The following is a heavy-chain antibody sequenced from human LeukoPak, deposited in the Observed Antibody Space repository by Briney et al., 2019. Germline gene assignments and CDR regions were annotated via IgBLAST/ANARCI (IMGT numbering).Heavy chain of an antibody. V-gene: IGHV3-23*01. D-gene: IGHD3-22*01. CDR1: GFTFSSYA. CDR3: AKAAITMIVVAW. J-gene: IGHJ4*02. Sequence: GGSLRLSCPASGFTFSSYAMRWVRQAPGEWLEWVSAISGSGGSTYYADSVKGRFTISRDNSKNTLYLQMNSLRAEDTAVYYCAKAAITMIVVAWWGQGTLVTVSS. CDR2: ISGSGGST.